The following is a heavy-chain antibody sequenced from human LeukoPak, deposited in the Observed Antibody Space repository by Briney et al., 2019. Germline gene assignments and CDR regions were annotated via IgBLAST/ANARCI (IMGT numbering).Heavy chain of an antibody. V-gene: IGHV1-69*05. D-gene: IGHD5-18*01. CDR3: AAGRTEDAGYSYVKRDPTPFFDI. Sequence: SVKVSCKASGGTSSSYAISWVRQAPGQGLEWMGGIIPIFGTANYAQKFQERVTITRDMSTSTAYMELSSLRSEDTAVYYCAAGRTEDAGYSYVKRDPTPFFDIWGQGTMVTVSS. J-gene: IGHJ3*02. CDR2: IIPIFGTA. CDR1: GGTSSSYA.